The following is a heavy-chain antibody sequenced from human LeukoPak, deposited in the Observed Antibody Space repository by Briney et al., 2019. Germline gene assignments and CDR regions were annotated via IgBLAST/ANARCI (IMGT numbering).Heavy chain of an antibody. Sequence: PSETLSLTCTVSGGSIDSRAYYWSWIRQPAGKGLEYIGRIYTDGSRNHNPSLKSRVSISMDTSNNQFSLRVTSVTAADTGVYYCASEGLALAGNFYYWGQGALVTVSS. CDR3: ASEGLALAGNFYY. J-gene: IGHJ4*02. CDR1: GGSIDSRAYY. D-gene: IGHD6-19*01. CDR2: IYTDGSR. V-gene: IGHV4-61*02.